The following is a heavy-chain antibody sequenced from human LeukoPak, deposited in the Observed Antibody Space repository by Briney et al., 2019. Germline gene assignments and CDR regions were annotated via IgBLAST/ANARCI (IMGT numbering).Heavy chain of an antibody. J-gene: IGHJ4*02. CDR3: TRHTSPTFDY. D-gene: IGHD2-2*01. Sequence: ASVKVSCKASGFTFTSHDINWVRQATGQAPEWMGWINLNSGDTGYAQKFQGRVTITRDTSIGTAYMELSSLRSEDTAIYYCTRHTSPTFDYWXXGTXVXVSS. V-gene: IGHV1-8*01. CDR1: GFTFTSHD. CDR2: INLNSGDT.